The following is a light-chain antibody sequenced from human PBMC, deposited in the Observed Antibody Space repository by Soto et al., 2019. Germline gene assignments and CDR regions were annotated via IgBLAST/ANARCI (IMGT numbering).Light chain of an antibody. Sequence: EIVMTQSPATLSVSPGERATLSCRASQSVSSNLAWYQQKPGQAPRLLISGASTRATGIPARFSGSGSGTECTLTISSLQSEDFAVYYCQQYNNWWTFGQGTKVDIK. CDR3: QQYNNWWT. CDR1: QSVSSN. V-gene: IGKV3-15*01. J-gene: IGKJ1*01. CDR2: GAS.